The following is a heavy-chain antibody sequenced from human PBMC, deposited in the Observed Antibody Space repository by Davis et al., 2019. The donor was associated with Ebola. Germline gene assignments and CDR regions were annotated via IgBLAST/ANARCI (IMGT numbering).Heavy chain of an antibody. D-gene: IGHD2-2*01. V-gene: IGHV1-18*01. CDR2: ISPFNGDK. Sequence: ASVQVSCKASAYTFISYDVSRVRHAAALGPEWMGWISPFNGDKKYAQNVQGRLTMTTDTSTNTAYMALRSLRTDDTAVYFCARDTEAEHAMLYYGMDVWGQGTTVTVSS. CDR1: AYTFISYD. J-gene: IGHJ6*02. CDR3: ARDTEAEHAMLYYGMDV.